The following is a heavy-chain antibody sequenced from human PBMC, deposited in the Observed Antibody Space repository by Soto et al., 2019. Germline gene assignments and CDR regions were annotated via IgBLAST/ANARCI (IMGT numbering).Heavy chain of an antibody. CDR1: GYRFTSYW. CDR3: ASPTSLTSGFDI. D-gene: IGHD1-1*01. J-gene: IGHJ3*02. Sequence: GESLKISSQCSGYRFTSYWIVWVRQMPGKGLEWMGIIYPGDSDTRYSPSFQGQVTISADKSISTAYLQWSSLKASDTAMYYCASPTSLTSGFDIWGQGTMVTVSS. V-gene: IGHV5-51*01. CDR2: IYPGDSDT.